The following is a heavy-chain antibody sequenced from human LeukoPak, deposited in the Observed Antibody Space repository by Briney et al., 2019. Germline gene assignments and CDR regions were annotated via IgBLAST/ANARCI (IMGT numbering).Heavy chain of an antibody. Sequence: ASVKVSCKASGYTFSSYDVNWVRQATGQGLEWMGWMNPNSGNTGYAQKFQGRVTMTRDTSTSTVYMELSSLRSEDTAVYYCARDSSAGAEEGEYFDLWGRGTLVTVSS. D-gene: IGHD3-16*01. CDR1: GYTFSSYD. J-gene: IGHJ2*01. CDR3: ARDSSAGAEEGEYFDL. V-gene: IGHV1-8*02. CDR2: MNPNSGNT.